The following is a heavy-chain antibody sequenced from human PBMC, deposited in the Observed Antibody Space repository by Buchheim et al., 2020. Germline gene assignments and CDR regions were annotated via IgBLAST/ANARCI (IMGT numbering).Heavy chain of an antibody. D-gene: IGHD1-1*01. CDR2: ISYDGSNK. V-gene: IGHV3-30*04. CDR3: ARDKERYYYYYYGMDV. CDR1: GFTFSSCA. Sequence: QVQLVESGGGVVQPGRSLGLSCAASGFTFSSCAMHWVRQAPGKGLEWVAVISYDGSNKYYADSVRGRFTISRDNSKNTLYLQMNSLRAEDTAVYYCARDKERYYYYYYGMDVWGQGTT. J-gene: IGHJ6*02.